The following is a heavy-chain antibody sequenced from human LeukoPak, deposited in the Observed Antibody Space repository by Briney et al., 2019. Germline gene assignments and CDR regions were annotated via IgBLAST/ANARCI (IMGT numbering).Heavy chain of an antibody. CDR3: AKQLGYCSDGSCYFPY. CDR1: GFTFSSSA. J-gene: IGHJ4*02. V-gene: IGHV3-23*01. D-gene: IGHD2-15*01. CDR2: ISNNGGYT. Sequence: GGSLRLSCAASGFTFSSSAMSWVRQAPGKGLEWVSAISNNGGYTYYADSVQGRFTISRDNSKSTLCLQMNSLRAEDTAVHYCAKQLGYCSDGSCYFPYWAQGTLVTVSS.